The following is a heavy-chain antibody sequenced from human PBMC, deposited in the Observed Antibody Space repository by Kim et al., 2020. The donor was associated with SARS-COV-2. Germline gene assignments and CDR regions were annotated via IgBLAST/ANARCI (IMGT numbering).Heavy chain of an antibody. J-gene: IGHJ4*02. D-gene: IGHD4-4*01. CDR1: GGSISSYY. Sequence: SETLSLTCTVSGGSISSYYWSWIRQPPGKGLEWIGYIYYSGSTNYNPSLKSRVTISVDTSKNQFSLKLSSVTAADTAVYYCARATVTTGIGYTPRADFDYWGQGTLVTVSS. CDR2: IYYSGST. CDR3: ARATVTTGIGYTPRADFDY. V-gene: IGHV4-59*01.